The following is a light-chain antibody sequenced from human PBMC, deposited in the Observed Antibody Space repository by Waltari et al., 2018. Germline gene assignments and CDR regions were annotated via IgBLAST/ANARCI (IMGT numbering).Light chain of an antibody. CDR2: AAS. V-gene: IGKV1-39*01. CDR1: QSISSL. CDR3: QHSHTIPIT. Sequence: DIQMTQSPSSLSASVGHRVTITCRASQSISSLLNWYQQKPGKAPQVLISAASNLQSGVPSRFSGSGSGTDFTLTVSSLQPEDFATYYCQHSHTIPITFGGGTKVDIK. J-gene: IGKJ4*01.